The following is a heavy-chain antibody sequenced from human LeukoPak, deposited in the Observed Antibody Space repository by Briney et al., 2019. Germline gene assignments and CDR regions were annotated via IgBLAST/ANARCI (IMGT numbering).Heavy chain of an antibody. Sequence: GGSLRLSCAASGFTFDDYGMSWVRQAPGKGLEWVSGINWNGGSTGYADSVKGRFTISRGNAKNSLYLQMNSLRAEDTALYYCARVLGSSGWYRDAFDIWGQGTMVTVSS. J-gene: IGHJ3*02. CDR3: ARVLGSSGWYRDAFDI. D-gene: IGHD6-19*01. CDR1: GFTFDDYG. CDR2: INWNGGST. V-gene: IGHV3-20*04.